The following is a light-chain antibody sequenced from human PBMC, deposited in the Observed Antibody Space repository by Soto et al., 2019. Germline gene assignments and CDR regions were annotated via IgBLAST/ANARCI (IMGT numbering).Light chain of an antibody. Sequence: EIWLTQFPGTLSLSPGERATLSCTASQSFNSNYLAWYQQKPGQAPRLLIYGASTRATGIPDRFSGSGSGTDFTLTISRLEPEDLAVYYCHQYGSSPRTFGPGTKVDIK. V-gene: IGKV3-20*01. J-gene: IGKJ1*01. CDR2: GAS. CDR1: QSFNSNY. CDR3: HQYGSSPRT.